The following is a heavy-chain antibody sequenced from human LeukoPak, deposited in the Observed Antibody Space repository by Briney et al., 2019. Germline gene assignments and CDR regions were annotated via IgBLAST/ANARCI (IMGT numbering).Heavy chain of an antibody. V-gene: IGHV4-59*08. CDR3: ARLLGGYDSYYFDY. CDR1: GGSISSYY. J-gene: IGHJ4*02. D-gene: IGHD5-12*01. Sequence: KSSETLSLTFTVSGGSISSYYWSWIRQPPGKGLEWIGYIYYSGSTNYNPSLKSRVTISVDTSKNQFSLKLSSVTAADTAVYYCARLLGGYDSYYFDYWGQGTLVTVSS. CDR2: IYYSGST.